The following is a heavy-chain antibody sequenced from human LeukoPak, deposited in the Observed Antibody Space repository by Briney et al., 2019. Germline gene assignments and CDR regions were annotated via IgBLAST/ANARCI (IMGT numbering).Heavy chain of an antibody. CDR2: INWNGGST. Sequence: TGGSLRLSCAASGFTFDDYGMSWVRQAPGKGLEWVSGINWNGGSTGYADSVKGRFTISRDNAKNSLYLQMNSLRAEDTALYYCAVPYYYDSSATDAGTGAFDIWGQGTMVTVSS. D-gene: IGHD3-22*01. V-gene: IGHV3-20*04. CDR3: AVPYYYDSSATDAGTGAFDI. CDR1: GFTFDDYG. J-gene: IGHJ3*02.